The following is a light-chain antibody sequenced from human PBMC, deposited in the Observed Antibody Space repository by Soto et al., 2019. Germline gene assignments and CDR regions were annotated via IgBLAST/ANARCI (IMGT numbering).Light chain of an antibody. Sequence: QSALTQPASVSGSPGQSITISCTGTSSDVGGYNYVSWYQQHPGKVPKLMIYDVSNRPSGVSNRFSGSKSGNTASLTISGLQAEDEADCSSYTSSSTIYVFGTGTKVTVL. CDR3: SSYTSSSTIYV. CDR2: DVS. CDR1: SSDVGGYNY. V-gene: IGLV2-14*01. J-gene: IGLJ1*01.